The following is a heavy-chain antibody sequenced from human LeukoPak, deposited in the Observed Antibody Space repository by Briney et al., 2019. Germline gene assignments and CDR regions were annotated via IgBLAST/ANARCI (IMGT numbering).Heavy chain of an antibody. CDR2: IYYSGST. V-gene: IGHV4-59*01. D-gene: IGHD5-24*01. CDR1: GGSISSYF. CDR3: ERGREGGNYTPFDY. Sequence: PSETLSHTCMVCGGSISSYFWSWIRPPPGARLAWMGYIYYSGSTNYNLSLKSRVTMPLHTSKRQLFLKLSSVTAADTGVYYCERGREGGNYTPFDYWGQGTLVTVSS. J-gene: IGHJ4*02.